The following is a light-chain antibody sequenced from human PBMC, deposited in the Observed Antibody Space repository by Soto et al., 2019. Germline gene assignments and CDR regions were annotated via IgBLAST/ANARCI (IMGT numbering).Light chain of an antibody. Sequence: EIVLTQSPATLSFSPGERATLSCRASQSISGYLVWYQQKPGQAPRLLIYDASNRATGIPAKISGSGSGTDFTLTISRLEPEDFAVYYCQQRSNWPPTFGPGTKV. CDR1: QSISGY. V-gene: IGKV3-11*01. J-gene: IGKJ3*01. CDR3: QQRSNWPPT. CDR2: DAS.